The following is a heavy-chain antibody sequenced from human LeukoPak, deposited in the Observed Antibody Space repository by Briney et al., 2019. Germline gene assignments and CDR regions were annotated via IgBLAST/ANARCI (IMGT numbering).Heavy chain of an antibody. Sequence: SETLSLTCTVSGGSISNYYLSWIRQPAGMGLEWMGRIYASGSTNYNPSLKSGVTMSVDTSNNQVSLNLSSVTAADTAVYYCARTSARGAQFDYWGQGTLVTVSS. CDR3: ARTSARGAQFDY. J-gene: IGHJ4*02. D-gene: IGHD3-10*01. CDR2: IYASGST. V-gene: IGHV4-4*07. CDR1: GGSISNYY.